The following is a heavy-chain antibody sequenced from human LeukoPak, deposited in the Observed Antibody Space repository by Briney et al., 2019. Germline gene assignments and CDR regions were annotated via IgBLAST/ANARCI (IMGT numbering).Heavy chain of an antibody. Sequence: PGGYLRLSCAASGFTFSSYGMHRVRQAPGKGLEWVAFIRYDGSNKYYADSVKGRFTISRDNSKNTLYLQMNSLRADDTAVYFCAKSGYNRFDYWGQGTLVTVSS. CDR3: AKSGYNRFDY. J-gene: IGHJ4*02. CDR2: IRYDGSNK. V-gene: IGHV3-30*02. CDR1: GFTFSSYG. D-gene: IGHD5-24*01.